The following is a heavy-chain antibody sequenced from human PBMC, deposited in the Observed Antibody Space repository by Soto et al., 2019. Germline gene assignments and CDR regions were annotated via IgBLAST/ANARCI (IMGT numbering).Heavy chain of an antibody. CDR2: IWYDGSNK. Sequence: GGSLRLSCAASGFTFSSYGMHWVRQAPGKGLEWVAVIWYDGSNKYYADSVKGRFTISRDNSKNTLYLQMNSLRAEGTAVYYCARDAVPHYYDSSGYYPTYFDYWGQGTLVTVSS. V-gene: IGHV3-33*01. J-gene: IGHJ4*02. CDR1: GFTFSSYG. CDR3: ARDAVPHYYDSSGYYPTYFDY. D-gene: IGHD3-22*01.